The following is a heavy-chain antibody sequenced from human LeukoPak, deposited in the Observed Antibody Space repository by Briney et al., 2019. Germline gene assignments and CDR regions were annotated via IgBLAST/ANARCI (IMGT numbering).Heavy chain of an antibody. D-gene: IGHD1-7*01. CDR2: INPTGGST. CDR3: ARQLRLRYNWFDP. Sequence: ASVKVSCKASGYTFPGYFMHWVRQAPGQGLEWMGIINPTGGSTTYAQKFQGRVTMTRDTSTSTVYMELSSLRSEDTAVYYCARQLRLRYNWFDPWGQGTLVTVSS. V-gene: IGHV1-46*01. J-gene: IGHJ5*02. CDR1: GYTFPGYF.